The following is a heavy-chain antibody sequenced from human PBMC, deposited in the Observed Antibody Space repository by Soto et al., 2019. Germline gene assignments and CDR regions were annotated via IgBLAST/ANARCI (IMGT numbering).Heavy chain of an antibody. CDR3: ARDHYGSGSYSYRGFDY. V-gene: IGHV3-30-3*01. CDR2: ISYDGSNK. Sequence: QVQLVESGGGVVQPGRSLRLSCAASGFTFSSYAMHWVRQAPGKGLEWVAVISYDGSNKYYADSVKGRFTISRDNSKKTLYLQMNSLRAEDTAVYYCARDHYGSGSYSYRGFDYWGQGTLVTVSS. J-gene: IGHJ4*02. CDR1: GFTFSSYA. D-gene: IGHD3-10*01.